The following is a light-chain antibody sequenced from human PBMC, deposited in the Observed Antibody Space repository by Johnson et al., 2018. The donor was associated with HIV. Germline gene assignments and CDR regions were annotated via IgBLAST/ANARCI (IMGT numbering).Light chain of an antibody. CDR3: GTWDSSLSAGFYV. CDR2: DNN. J-gene: IGLJ1*01. CDR1: SSNIGKNS. V-gene: IGLV1-51*01. Sequence: QAVLTQPPSVSAAPGQKVTIPCSGSSSNIGKNSVSWYQQLPGTAPKLLIYDNNKRPSGIPDRFSGSKSGTSATLGITGLQTGDEADYYCGTWDSSLSAGFYVFGTGTKVTV.